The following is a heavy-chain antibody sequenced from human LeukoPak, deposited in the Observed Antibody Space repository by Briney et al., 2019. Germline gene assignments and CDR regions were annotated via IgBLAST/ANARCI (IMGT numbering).Heavy chain of an antibody. Sequence: GGSLRLSCAASGFTFSYYAMSWVRLAPGKGLEWVSTLGGSDGGTYYADSVKGRFTISRDNSKQTLYLQMNSLRDEDTAVYYCAKDDSGGSYNDYWGQGTLVTVSS. CDR3: AKDDSGGSYNDY. D-gene: IGHD2-15*01. V-gene: IGHV3-23*01. CDR1: GFTFSYYA. CDR2: LGGSDGGT. J-gene: IGHJ4*02.